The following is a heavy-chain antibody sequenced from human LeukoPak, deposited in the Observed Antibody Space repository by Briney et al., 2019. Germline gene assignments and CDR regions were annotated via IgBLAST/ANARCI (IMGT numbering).Heavy chain of an antibody. CDR1: EFTFSSYA. J-gene: IGHJ6*02. CDR3: AIDYTIFGVVPLPPDV. CDR2: ISYDGSNK. D-gene: IGHD3-3*01. Sequence: GRSLRLSCAASEFTFSSYAMHWVRQAPGKGLEGVAVISYDGSNKYYADSVKGRFTISRDNSKNTMYLQMTSLRAEDTGVYYCAIDYTIFGVVPLPPDVWGQGTTVTASS. V-gene: IGHV3-30-3*01.